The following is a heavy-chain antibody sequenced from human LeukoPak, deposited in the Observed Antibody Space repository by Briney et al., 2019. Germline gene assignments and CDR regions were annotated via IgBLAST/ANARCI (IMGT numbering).Heavy chain of an antibody. Sequence: SQTLSLTCAISGDSVSSNSAAWNWIRQSPSRGLEWLGRTYYRSKWYNNYALSVKSRISINPDTSKNQVSLQLNSVTPEDTAVYYCARERGVAAAGRDAFDIWGQGTMVTVSS. D-gene: IGHD6-13*01. CDR3: ARERGVAAAGRDAFDI. CDR1: GDSVSSNSAA. CDR2: TYYRSKWYN. J-gene: IGHJ3*02. V-gene: IGHV6-1*01.